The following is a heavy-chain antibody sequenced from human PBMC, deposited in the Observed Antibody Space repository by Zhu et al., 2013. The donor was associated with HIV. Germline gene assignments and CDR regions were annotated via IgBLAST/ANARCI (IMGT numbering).Heavy chain of an antibody. CDR2: INAGNGNT. Sequence: QVQLVQSGAEVKKPGASVKVSCKASGYTFTSYAMHWVRQAPGQRLEWMGWINAGNGNTKYSQKFQGRVTITRDTSASTAYMELSSLRSEDTAVYYCARDLEGGSSWYLYRFGMDVWGQGTTVTVSS. CDR3: ARDLEGGSSWYLYRFGMDV. D-gene: IGHD6-13*01. CDR1: GYTFTSYA. V-gene: IGHV1-3*01. J-gene: IGHJ6*02.